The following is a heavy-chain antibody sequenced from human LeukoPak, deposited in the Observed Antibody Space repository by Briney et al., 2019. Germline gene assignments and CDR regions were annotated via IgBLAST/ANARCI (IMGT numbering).Heavy chain of an antibody. Sequence: GGSLRLSCAASGFTFSSYAMSWVRQAPGKGLEWVSAISGSGGSTYYADSVKGRFTISRDNSKNTLYLQMNSLRAEDTAVYYCAKGAALWFGELLIYFDYWGQGTLVTVXS. J-gene: IGHJ4*02. CDR1: GFTFSSYA. V-gene: IGHV3-23*01. CDR2: ISGSGGST. CDR3: AKGAALWFGELLIYFDY. D-gene: IGHD3-10*01.